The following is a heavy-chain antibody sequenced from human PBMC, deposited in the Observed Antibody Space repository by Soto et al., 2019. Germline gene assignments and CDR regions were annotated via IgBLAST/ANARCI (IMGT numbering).Heavy chain of an antibody. V-gene: IGHV3-21*06. CDR3: ARDSDCHSTRLLFPPHV. CDR2: ISVGGSYI. CDR1: GFPVSDEN. Sequence: GGALRLSCSASGFPVSDENMSWVRQVPGKGLEWVSGISVGGSYIFYADSVQGRFSISRDNPKNSLFLEMNSLRVEETALYYSARDSDCHSTRLLFPPHVWGQGTSVTISS. J-gene: IGHJ6*02. D-gene: IGHD2-2*01.